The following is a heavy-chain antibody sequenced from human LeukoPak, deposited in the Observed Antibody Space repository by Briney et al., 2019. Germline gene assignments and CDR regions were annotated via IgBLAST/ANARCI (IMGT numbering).Heavy chain of an antibody. V-gene: IGHV1-8*01. Sequence: ASVKVSCKASGYTFASYDINWVRQATGQGLEWMGWVNPNSGNTRYAQKFQGRLTMTRDTSISTAYMELSRLRSDDTAVYYCARGAHYDFWSGYSRATRDYWGQGTLVTVSS. D-gene: IGHD3-3*01. CDR1: GYTFASYD. CDR3: ARGAHYDFWSGYSRATRDY. J-gene: IGHJ4*02. CDR2: VNPNSGNT.